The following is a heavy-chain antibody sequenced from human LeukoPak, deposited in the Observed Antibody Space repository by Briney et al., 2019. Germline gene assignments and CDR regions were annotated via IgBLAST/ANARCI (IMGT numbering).Heavy chain of an antibody. CDR3: ARHEYSSGVIDY. Sequence: SETLSLTCTVSGGSISSYYWSWIRQPPGKGLEWIGYIYYSGSTNYNPSLKSRVTISVDTSKNQFSLELSSVTAADTAVYYCARHEYSSGVIDYWGQGTLVTVSS. V-gene: IGHV4-59*08. J-gene: IGHJ4*02. CDR2: IYYSGST. CDR1: GGSISSYY. D-gene: IGHD6-19*01.